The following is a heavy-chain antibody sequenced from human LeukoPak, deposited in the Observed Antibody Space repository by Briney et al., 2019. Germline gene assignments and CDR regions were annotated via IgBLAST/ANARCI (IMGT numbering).Heavy chain of an antibody. D-gene: IGHD3-22*01. Sequence: SETLFLTCTVSGGSVSSGTYYWSWIRQPPGKGLEWIGYIYYSGSTNYNPSLKSRVTISVDTSKNQFSLKLSSVTAADTAVYYCARDSGPTYYYDSSGYYFDYWGQGTLVTVSS. CDR1: GGSVSSGTYY. J-gene: IGHJ4*02. V-gene: IGHV4-61*01. CDR3: ARDSGPTYYYDSSGYYFDY. CDR2: IYYSGST.